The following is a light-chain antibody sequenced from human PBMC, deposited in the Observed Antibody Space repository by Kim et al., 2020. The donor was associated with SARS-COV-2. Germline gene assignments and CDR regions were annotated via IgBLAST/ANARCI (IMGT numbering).Light chain of an antibody. CDR3: QQYYNSPIT. CDR2: WAS. V-gene: IGKV4-1*01. CDR1: QSVLYSSNNNNY. Sequence: ATINCKSSQSVLYSSNNNNYLAWYQQKPGQPPKLLIYWASVRESGVPDRFSGSGSGTDFTLTISSLQAEDVAVYYCQQYYNSPITFGGGTKVEIK. J-gene: IGKJ4*02.